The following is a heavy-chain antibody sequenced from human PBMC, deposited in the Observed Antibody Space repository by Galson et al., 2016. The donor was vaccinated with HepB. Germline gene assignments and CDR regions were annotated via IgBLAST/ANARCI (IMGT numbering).Heavy chain of an antibody. Sequence: SLRLSCAASGFTFTAYWMYWVRQAPGKGLVWVSHINLDGSTTTYADSVKGRFTISRDNARNTLDLQMDSLRAEDTAVYYCVSGYDAHAYGYWGQGTLVTVSS. J-gene: IGHJ4*02. CDR1: GFTFTAYW. CDR2: INLDGSTT. D-gene: IGHD2-15*01. CDR3: VSGYDAHAYGY. V-gene: IGHV3-74*01.